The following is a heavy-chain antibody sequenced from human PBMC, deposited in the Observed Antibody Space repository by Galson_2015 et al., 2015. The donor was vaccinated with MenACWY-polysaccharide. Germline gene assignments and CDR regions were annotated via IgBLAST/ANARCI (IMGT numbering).Heavy chain of an antibody. CDR3: AKKDHGDSVGGLFNF. V-gene: IGHV3-23*01. Sequence: SLRLSCAASGFTSSNYGMTWVRQRPGKGLEWVSTTTVGGSYTYYADSVRGRFTISRDNSKNTLYLQMRSLRAEDTATYFCAKKDHGDSVGGLFNFWGPGTPVIVSA. D-gene: IGHD3-16*01. CDR1: GFTSSNYG. CDR2: TTVGGSYT. J-gene: IGHJ4*02.